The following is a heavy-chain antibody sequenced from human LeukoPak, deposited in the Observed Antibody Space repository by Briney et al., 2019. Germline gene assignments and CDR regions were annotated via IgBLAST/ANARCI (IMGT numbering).Heavy chain of an antibody. CDR3: ARRVGAAYYFDY. CDR1: GYTFTSYD. J-gene: IGHJ4*02. D-gene: IGHD1-26*01. Sequence: ASVKVSCKASGYTFTSYDINWVRQATGQGLEWMGWMNPNSGNTGYAQKFQGRVTMTRNTSISTAYMELSSLRSEDTAVYYCARRVGAAYYFDYWGQGTLVTASS. CDR2: MNPNSGNT. V-gene: IGHV1-8*01.